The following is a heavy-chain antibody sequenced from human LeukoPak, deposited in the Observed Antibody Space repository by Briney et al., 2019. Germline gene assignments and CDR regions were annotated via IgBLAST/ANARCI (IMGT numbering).Heavy chain of an antibody. J-gene: IGHJ4*02. D-gene: IGHD4-17*01. Sequence: PSETLSLTCTVSGGSISSYYWSWIRQPPGKGLEWIGYIYYSGSTNYNPSLKSRVTISVDTSKNQFSLKLSSVTAADTAVYYCARDDGDSLGYWGQGTLVTVSS. CDR2: IYYSGST. CDR1: GGSISSYY. V-gene: IGHV4-59*01. CDR3: ARDDGDSLGY.